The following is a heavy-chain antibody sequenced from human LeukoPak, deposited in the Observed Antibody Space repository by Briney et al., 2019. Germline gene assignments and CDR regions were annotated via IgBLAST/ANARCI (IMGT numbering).Heavy chain of an antibody. CDR1: GGSISSYY. CDR3: ARLTVIVPSAMPSSYYYYYGMEV. Sequence: SETLSLTCTVSGGSISSYYWSWIRQPPGKGLEWIGYIYYSGSTNYNPSLKSRVTIPVDTSKNQFSLKLSSVTAADTAVYYCARLTVIVPSAMPSSYYYYYGMEVWGQGTTVTVSS. V-gene: IGHV4-59*08. CDR2: IYYSGST. J-gene: IGHJ6*02. D-gene: IGHD2-2*01.